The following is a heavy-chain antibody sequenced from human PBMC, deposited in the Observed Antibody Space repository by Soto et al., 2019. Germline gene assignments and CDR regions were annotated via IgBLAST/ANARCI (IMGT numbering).Heavy chain of an antibody. Sequence: QVQLVQSGAEVKKTGSSVKVSCKASGGTFSSYAISWVRQAPGQGLEWMGGIIPIFGTANYAQKFQGRVTITADKSTSTANRELSSLRSEDTAVYYCARPLYGGYTYYGMDVGGQGTTVTVSS. CDR1: GGTFSSYA. CDR3: ARPLYGGYTYYGMDV. V-gene: IGHV1-69*06. CDR2: IIPIFGTA. J-gene: IGHJ6*02. D-gene: IGHD5-12*01.